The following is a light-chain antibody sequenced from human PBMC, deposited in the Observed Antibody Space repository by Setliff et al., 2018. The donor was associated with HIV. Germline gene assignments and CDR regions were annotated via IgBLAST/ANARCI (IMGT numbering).Light chain of an antibody. J-gene: IGLJ1*01. V-gene: IGLV2-14*03. Sequence: QSALTQPASVSGSPGQSISISCTGTSSDVGGYSYVSWYQQHPGKAPKLVIYDVTKRPSGVSNRFSGSKSGNTASLTISGLQADDEADYYCCSYAGSPYVFGTGTKGTVL. CDR3: CSYAGSPYV. CDR2: DVT. CDR1: SSDVGGYSY.